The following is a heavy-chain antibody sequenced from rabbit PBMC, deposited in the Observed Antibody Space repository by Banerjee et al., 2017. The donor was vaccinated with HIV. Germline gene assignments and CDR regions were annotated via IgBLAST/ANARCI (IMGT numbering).Heavy chain of an antibody. CDR2: IDPVFGST. D-gene: IGHD7-1*01. CDR1: GFYFSSYG. J-gene: IGHJ4*01. CDR3: VRDPNPYFNL. Sequence: QEQLVESGGGLVQPGGSLKLSCKASGFYFSSYGVSWVRQAPGKGLEWIGYIDPVFGSTYYASWVNGRFTISSHNAQNTLYLQLNSLTAADTATYFCVRDPNPYFNLWGPGTLVTIS. V-gene: IGHV1S47*01.